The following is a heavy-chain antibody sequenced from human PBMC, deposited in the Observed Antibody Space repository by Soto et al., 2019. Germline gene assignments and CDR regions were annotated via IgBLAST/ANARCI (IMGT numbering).Heavy chain of an antibody. J-gene: IGHJ4*02. V-gene: IGHV3-73*01. CDR2: IRSKANSYAT. Sequence: GGSLILSWAASGFTFSGASMHWVRQASGKGLEWAGRIRSKANSYATAYAASVKGRFTISRDDSKNTAYLQMNSLKTEDTAVYYCTRHDYYDSSGYYYWGQGTLVTVSS. D-gene: IGHD3-22*01. CDR1: GFTFSGAS. CDR3: TRHDYYDSSGYYY.